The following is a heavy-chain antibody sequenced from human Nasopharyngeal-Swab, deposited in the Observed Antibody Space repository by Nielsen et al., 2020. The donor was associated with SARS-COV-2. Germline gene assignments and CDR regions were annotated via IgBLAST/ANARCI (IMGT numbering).Heavy chain of an antibody. Sequence: WIRQPPGKGLEWIGGIYYSGSTYYNPSLKSRVTISVDTSKNQFSLKLSSVTAADTAVYYCAREALLGYCSGGSCYRTWFDPWGQGTLVTVSS. CDR3: AREALLGYCSGGSCYRTWFDP. D-gene: IGHD2-15*01. CDR2: IYYSGST. V-gene: IGHV4-39*07. J-gene: IGHJ5*02.